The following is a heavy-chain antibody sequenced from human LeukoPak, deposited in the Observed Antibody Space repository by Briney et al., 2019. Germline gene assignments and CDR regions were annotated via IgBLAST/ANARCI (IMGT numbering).Heavy chain of an antibody. D-gene: IGHD4-17*01. CDR2: IIPILGIA. V-gene: IGHV1-69*04. Sequence: SVKVSCKASGGTFSSYAISWVRQAPGQELEWMGRIIPILGIANYAQKFQGRVTITADKSTSTAYMELSSLRSEDTAVYYCARGPGGYGDYTFDYWGQGTLVTVSS. CDR1: GGTFSSYA. CDR3: ARGPGGYGDYTFDY. J-gene: IGHJ4*02.